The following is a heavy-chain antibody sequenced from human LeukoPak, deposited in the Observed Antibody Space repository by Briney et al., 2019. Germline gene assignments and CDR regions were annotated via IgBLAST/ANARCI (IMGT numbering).Heavy chain of an antibody. CDR2: ISPYDDNR. V-gene: IGHV1-18*01. CDR3: ARGHTGSSRFDP. CDR1: GYTFTGYG. J-gene: IGHJ5*02. D-gene: IGHD1-26*01. Sequence: ASVKVSCKASGYTFTGYGITWVRQAPGQGLEWMGWISPYDDNRNYTQKLQGRVTLTTDTSTSTAYMDLRSLRSDDTAVYYCARGHTGSSRFDPWGQGTLVTVSS.